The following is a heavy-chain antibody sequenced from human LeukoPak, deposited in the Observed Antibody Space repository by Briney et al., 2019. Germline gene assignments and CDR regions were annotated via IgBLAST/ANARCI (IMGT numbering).Heavy chain of an antibody. CDR3: AKDRSIAAAGTLDY. V-gene: IGHV3-7*01. CDR1: GLTFTDFW. D-gene: IGHD6-13*01. CDR2: IKPDGSER. J-gene: IGHJ4*02. Sequence: GGSLRLSCAASGLTFTDFWMNWVRLAPGRGLEWLANIKPDGSERYYADSVKGRFTISRDNSKNTLYLQMNSLRAEDTAVYYCAKDRSIAAAGTLDYWGQGTLVTVSS.